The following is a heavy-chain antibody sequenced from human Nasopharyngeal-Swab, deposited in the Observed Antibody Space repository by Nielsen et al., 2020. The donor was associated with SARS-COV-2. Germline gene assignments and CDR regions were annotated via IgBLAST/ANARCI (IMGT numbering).Heavy chain of an antibody. V-gene: IGHV3-23*01. CDR2: ISGSGGST. CDR3: AKLSPYYYGSGSSHDAFDI. J-gene: IGHJ3*02. Sequence: WIRQPPGKGLEWVSAISGSGGSTYYADSVKGRFTIPRDNSKNTLYLQMNSLRAEDTAVYYCAKLSPYYYGSGSSHDAFDIWGKGTTVTVSS. D-gene: IGHD3-10*01.